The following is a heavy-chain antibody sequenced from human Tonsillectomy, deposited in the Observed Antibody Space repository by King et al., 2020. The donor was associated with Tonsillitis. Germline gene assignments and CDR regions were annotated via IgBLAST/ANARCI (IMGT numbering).Heavy chain of an antibody. V-gene: IGHV3-30*04. CDR3: ARVVFGASAWYGGLFDY. CDR2: ISYDGSNK. Sequence: VQLVESGGGVVQPGRSLRLSCAASGFTFSSYAMHWVRQAPGKGLEWVAVISYDGSNKYYADSVKGRFTISRDNSRNTLYLQMSSLRAEDTAVYYCARVVFGASAWYGGLFDYWGHGTLVTVSS. CDR1: GFTFSSYA. D-gene: IGHD6-19*01. J-gene: IGHJ4*01.